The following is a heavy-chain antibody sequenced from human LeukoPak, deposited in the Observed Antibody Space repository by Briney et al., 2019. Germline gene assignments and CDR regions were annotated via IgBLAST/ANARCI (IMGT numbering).Heavy chain of an antibody. CDR3: ATEDYLYSSGWYRFGY. CDR2: FDPEDGET. J-gene: IGHJ4*02. CDR1: VYTLTELS. Sequence: ASVKVSCKVSVYTLTELSMHWVRQAPGKGLEWMGGFDPEDGETDYAQKFQGRVTMTEDTSTDTAYMELSSLRSEDTAVYYCATEDYLYSSGWYRFGYWGQGTLVTVSS. D-gene: IGHD6-19*01. V-gene: IGHV1-24*01.